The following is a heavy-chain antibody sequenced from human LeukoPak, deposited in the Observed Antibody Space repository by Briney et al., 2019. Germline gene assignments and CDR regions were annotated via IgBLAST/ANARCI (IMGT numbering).Heavy chain of an antibody. CDR3: ASRPVDSSGYYPYYFDY. D-gene: IGHD3-22*01. J-gene: IGHJ4*02. V-gene: IGHV4-59*01. Sequence: SETLSLTCTVSGGSISSYYWSWIRQPPGKGPEWIGYIYYSGSTNYNPSLKSRVTISVDTSKNQFSLKLSSVTAADTAVYYCASRPVDSSGYYPYYFDYWGQGTLVTVSS. CDR1: GGSISSYY. CDR2: IYYSGST.